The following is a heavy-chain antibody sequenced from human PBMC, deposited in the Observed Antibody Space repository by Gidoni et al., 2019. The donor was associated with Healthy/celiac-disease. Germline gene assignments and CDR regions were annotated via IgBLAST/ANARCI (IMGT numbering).Heavy chain of an antibody. CDR3: AKDHYYYYMDV. CDR1: AFTFSTYG. V-gene: IGHV3-30*18. J-gene: IGHJ6*03. CDR2: ISYDGSNK. Sequence: QVQLVESGGGVVQPARSLRLSCAASAFTFSTYGMHWVRQAPGKGLEWVAVISYDGSNKYYADSVKGRFTISRDNSKNTLYLQMNSLRAEDTAVYYCAKDHYYYYMDVWGKGTTVTVS.